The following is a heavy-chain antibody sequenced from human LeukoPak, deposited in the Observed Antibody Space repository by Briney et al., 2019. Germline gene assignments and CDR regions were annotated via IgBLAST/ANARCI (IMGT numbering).Heavy chain of an antibody. Sequence: GGSLRLSCEASGVTVSYSYMSWVRQSPGKGLEWVSLIYAGGSTYYADSVKGRFTISRDNSKNTLYLQMNSLRAEDTAVYYCARAISTSGYSYNFLYWGQGTLVSVSS. CDR3: ARAISTSGYSYNFLY. D-gene: IGHD5-18*01. J-gene: IGHJ4*02. CDR1: GVTVSYSY. CDR2: IYAGGST. V-gene: IGHV3-66*01.